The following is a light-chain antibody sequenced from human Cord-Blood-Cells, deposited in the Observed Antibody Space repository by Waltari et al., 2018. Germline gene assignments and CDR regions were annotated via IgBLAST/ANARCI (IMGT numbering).Light chain of an antibody. Sequence: QSALTQPASVSGSPGQSITISCTGTSSDVGGYNYVSWYQQHPGKAPKPIIYDASKRPSGVSNRSSGSTSGNTASLTISGLQAEDEADYYCSSYTSSSTLVFGGGTKLTVL. CDR3: SSYTSSSTLV. V-gene: IGLV2-14*01. J-gene: IGLJ3*02. CDR2: DAS. CDR1: SSDVGGYNY.